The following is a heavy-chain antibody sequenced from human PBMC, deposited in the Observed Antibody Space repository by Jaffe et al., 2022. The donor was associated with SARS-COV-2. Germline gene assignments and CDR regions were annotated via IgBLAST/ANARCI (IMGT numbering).Heavy chain of an antibody. J-gene: IGHJ5*02. D-gene: IGHD3-3*01. Sequence: QVQLQESGPGLVKPSQTLSLTCTVSGGSISSGSYYWSWIRQPAGKGLEWIGRVYSSGDTNYNPSLKSRVTISVDTSKNQFSLRMSSVTAADTAVYYCARGRFLEWFDPWGQGTLVSVSS. CDR1: GGSISSGSYY. CDR2: VYSSGDT. CDR3: ARGRFLEWFDP. V-gene: IGHV4-61*02.